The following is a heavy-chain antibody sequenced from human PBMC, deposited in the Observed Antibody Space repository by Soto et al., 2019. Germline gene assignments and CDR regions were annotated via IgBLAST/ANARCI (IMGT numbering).Heavy chain of an antibody. V-gene: IGHV1-2*02. D-gene: IGHD3-22*01. CDR3: ARGKGTSNYYDSSGYYYGAFDI. J-gene: IGHJ3*02. CDR2: INPNSGGT. Sequence: ASVKVSCKAAGYTFTGYYMHWVRQAPGQGLEWMGWINPNSGGTNYAQKFQGRVTMTRDTSISTAYMELSRLRSDDTAVHYCARGKGTSNYYDSSGYYYGAFDIWGQGTMVTVSS. CDR1: GYTFTGYY.